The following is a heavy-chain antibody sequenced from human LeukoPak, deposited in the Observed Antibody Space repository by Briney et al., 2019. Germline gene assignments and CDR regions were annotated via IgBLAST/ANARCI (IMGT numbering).Heavy chain of an antibody. CDR3: AKSRLIDYDYYYMDV. J-gene: IGHJ6*03. V-gene: IGHV3-30*04. CDR2: ISYDGSNK. CDR1: GFTFSSYA. D-gene: IGHD2-21*01. Sequence: PGGSLRLSCAASGFTFSSYAMHWVRQAPGKGLEWVAVISYDGSNKYYADSVKGRFTISRDNSKNTLYLQMNSLRAEDTALYYCAKSRLIDYDYYYMDVWGKGTTVTVSS.